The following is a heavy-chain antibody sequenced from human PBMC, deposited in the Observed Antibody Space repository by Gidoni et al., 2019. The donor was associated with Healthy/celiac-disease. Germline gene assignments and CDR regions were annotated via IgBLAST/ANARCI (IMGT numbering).Heavy chain of an antibody. J-gene: IGHJ4*02. D-gene: IGHD2-2*01. V-gene: IGHV1-46*01. CDR1: GYTFTSYY. Sequence: QVQLVQSGAEVKKPGASVKVSCKASGYTFTSYYMHWVRQAPGQGLEWMGIINPSGGSTSYAQKFQGRVTMTRDTSTSTVYMELSSLRSEDTAVYYCARVQRSHVVVPAATDYWGQGTLVTVSS. CDR3: ARVQRSHVVVPAATDY. CDR2: INPSGGST.